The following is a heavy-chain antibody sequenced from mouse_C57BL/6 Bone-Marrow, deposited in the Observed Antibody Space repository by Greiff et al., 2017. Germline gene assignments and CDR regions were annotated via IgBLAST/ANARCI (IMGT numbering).Heavy chain of an antibody. CDR3: ARRGAGYLDY. CDR2: IYPGDGDT. J-gene: IGHJ2*01. Sequence: QVQLQQSGAELVKPGASVKISYTASGYAFSSYWMNWVKQRPGKGLEWIGQIYPGDGDTNYTGKFKGKATLTADKSSSTAYMQLSSLTSEDSAVYFCARRGAGYLDYWGKGTTLTVSS. V-gene: IGHV1-80*01. CDR1: GYAFSSYW.